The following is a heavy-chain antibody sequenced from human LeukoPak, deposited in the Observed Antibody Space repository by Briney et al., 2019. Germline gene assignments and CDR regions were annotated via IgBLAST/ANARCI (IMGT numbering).Heavy chain of an antibody. Sequence: GGSLRLSCAASGFTFSSYSMNWARQAPGKGLEWVSSISSSSSYIYYADSVKGRFTISRDNAKNSLYLQMNSLRAEDTAVYYCARDGFGELDYWGQGTLVTVSS. CDR2: ISSSSSYI. CDR3: ARDGFGELDY. V-gene: IGHV3-21*01. D-gene: IGHD3-10*01. J-gene: IGHJ4*02. CDR1: GFTFSSYS.